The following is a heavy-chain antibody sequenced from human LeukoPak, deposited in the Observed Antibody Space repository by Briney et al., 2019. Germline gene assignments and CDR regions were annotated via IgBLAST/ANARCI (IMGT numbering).Heavy chain of an antibody. J-gene: IGHJ4*02. V-gene: IGHV1-46*01. CDR1: GYTFTSYY. D-gene: IGHD6-19*01. Sequence: ASVKVSCKASGYTFTSYYMHWVRQAPAQGLEWVGIINPIGGSTSYAQKFQGRVTMTKDMSTSTVYMELTSLRSEDTAVYYCARSYSSGLRNPRFDYWGQGTLVTVPS. CDR2: INPIGGST. CDR3: ARSYSSGLRNPRFDY.